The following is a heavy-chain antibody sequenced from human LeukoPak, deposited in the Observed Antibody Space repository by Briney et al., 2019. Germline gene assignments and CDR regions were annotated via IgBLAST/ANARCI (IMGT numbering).Heavy chain of an antibody. Sequence: SVKVSCKASGGTFSSYAISWVRQAPGQGLEWMGRIIPIFGTANYAQKFQGRVTITTDESTSTAYMELSSLRSEDTAVYYCARELIAARPPFFDYWGRGTLVTVSS. D-gene: IGHD6-6*01. CDR1: GGTFSSYA. J-gene: IGHJ4*02. CDR3: ARELIAARPPFFDY. V-gene: IGHV1-69*05. CDR2: IIPIFGTA.